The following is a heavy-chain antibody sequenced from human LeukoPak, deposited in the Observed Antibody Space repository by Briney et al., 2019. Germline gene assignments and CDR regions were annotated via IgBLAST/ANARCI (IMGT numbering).Heavy chain of an antibody. CDR2: INSSSSYI. V-gene: IGHV3-21*01. J-gene: IGHJ4*02. Sequence: PGGSLRLSCAASGFTFSSYSMNWVRQAPGKGLERVSSINSSSSYIYYADSVKGRFTISRDNAKNSLYLQMNSLRAEDTAVYYCARVCGGNRGYFDYWGQGTLVTVSS. CDR3: ARVCGGNRGYFDY. CDR1: GFTFSSYS. D-gene: IGHD4-23*01.